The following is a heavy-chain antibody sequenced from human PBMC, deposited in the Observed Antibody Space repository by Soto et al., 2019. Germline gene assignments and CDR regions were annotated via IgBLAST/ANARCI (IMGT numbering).Heavy chain of an antibody. V-gene: IGHV3-30*18. Sequence: PGGSLRLSCAASGFTFSSYAIHWVRQAPGKGLEWVAVISYDGSNKFYVDSVKGRFTISRDNSENTVHLQMNSLTAEDTAVYFCAKDRGYSGFDSLDYWGQGTLVTVSS. D-gene: IGHD5-12*01. CDR1: GFTFSSYA. J-gene: IGHJ4*02. CDR2: ISYDGSNK. CDR3: AKDRGYSGFDSLDY.